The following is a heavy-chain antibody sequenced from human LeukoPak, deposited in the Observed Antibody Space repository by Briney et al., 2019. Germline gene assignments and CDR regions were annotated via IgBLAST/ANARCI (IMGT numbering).Heavy chain of an antibody. D-gene: IGHD2-15*01. CDR2: INHSGST. Sequence: SETLSLTCAVYGGSFSGYYWSWIRQPPGKGLEWIGEINHSGSTNYNPSLKSRVTISVDTSKNQFSLKLSSVTAVDTAVYYCASRNRGGEPLGVAVTGYWGQGTLVTVSS. J-gene: IGHJ4*02. CDR1: GGSFSGYY. CDR3: ASRNRGGEPLGVAVTGY. V-gene: IGHV4-34*01.